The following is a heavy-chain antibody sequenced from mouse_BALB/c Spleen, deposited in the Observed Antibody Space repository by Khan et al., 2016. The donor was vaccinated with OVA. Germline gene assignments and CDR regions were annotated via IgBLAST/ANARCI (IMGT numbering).Heavy chain of an antibody. D-gene: IGHD2-10*01. CDR1: GVSLTNYG. CDR3: ARQPYYHYYVMDY. CDR2: IWSDGST. J-gene: IGHJ4*01. Sequence: VQLQESGPGLVAPSQSLSITCTISGVSLTNYGVHWLRQPPGKGLEWLVVIWSDGSTTYNSALKSRLSISKDNSKSQVFLKMNSLQTDDSAMYYCARQPYYHYYVMDYWGQGTSVTVSS. V-gene: IGHV2-6-1*01.